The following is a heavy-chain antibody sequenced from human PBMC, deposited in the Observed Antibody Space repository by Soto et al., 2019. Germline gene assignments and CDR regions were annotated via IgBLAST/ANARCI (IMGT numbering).Heavy chain of an antibody. CDR1: GFTFSSYA. J-gene: IGHJ4*02. CDR2: ISGSGGST. V-gene: IGHV3-23*01. Sequence: GGSLSLSCAASGFTFSSYAMSWVRQAPGKGLEWVSAISGSGGSTYYADPVKGRSTISRDNSKNTMYLQMNSLRAEDTAVYYCTSGLEYSSSIGTFDYWGQGTLVTVSS. CDR3: TSGLEYSSSIGTFDY. D-gene: IGHD6-6*01.